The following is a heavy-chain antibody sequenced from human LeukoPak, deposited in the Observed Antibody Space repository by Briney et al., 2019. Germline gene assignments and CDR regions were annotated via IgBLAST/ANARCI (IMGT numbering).Heavy chain of an antibody. D-gene: IGHD3-22*01. CDR1: GGTFSSYA. Sequence: ASVKVSCKASGGTFSSYAISWVRQAPGQGLEWMGGIIPIFGTANYAQKFQGRVTITADKSTSTAYMELSSLRSEDTAVYYCARVAVVVNPGSFDYWGQGTLVTVSS. CDR2: IIPIFGTA. J-gene: IGHJ4*02. V-gene: IGHV1-69*06. CDR3: ARVAVVVNPGSFDY.